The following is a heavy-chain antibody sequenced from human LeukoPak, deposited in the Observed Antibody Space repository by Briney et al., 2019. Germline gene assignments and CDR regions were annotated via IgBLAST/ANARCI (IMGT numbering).Heavy chain of an antibody. CDR3: ARHGFGGYCSGSSCYLAY. D-gene: IGHD2-2*01. V-gene: IGHV4-39*01. CDR1: GGSFSGYY. CDR2: ICYS. J-gene: IGHJ4*02. Sequence: PSETLSLTCAVYGGSFSGYYWSWIRQPPGKGLEWIGSICYSGSTCSSGSTYYNPSLKSRVTISVDTSNNQFSLKLSSVTAADTAVYYCARHGFGGYCSGSSCYLAYWGQGTLVTVSS.